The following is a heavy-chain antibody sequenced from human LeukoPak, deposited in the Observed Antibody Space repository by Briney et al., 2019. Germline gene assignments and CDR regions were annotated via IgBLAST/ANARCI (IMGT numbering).Heavy chain of an antibody. V-gene: IGHV4-59*08. CDR2: IYSSGST. CDR1: GGSISSYY. J-gene: IGHJ6*02. CDR3: ARHDVFYGMDV. Sequence: SETLSLTCTVSGGSISSYYWSWIRQPPGKGLEWIGYIYSSGSTNYNPSLKSRVSISVDTSKNQFSLMLSSVTAADTAVYYCARHDVFYGMDVWGQGTTVTVSS.